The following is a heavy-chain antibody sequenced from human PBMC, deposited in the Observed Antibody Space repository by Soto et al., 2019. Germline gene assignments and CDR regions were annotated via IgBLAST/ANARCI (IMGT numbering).Heavy chain of an antibody. Sequence: EGSLRLSCAASGFTFSSYWMSWVRQAPGKGLEWVANIKQDGSEKYYVDSVKGRFTISRDNAKNSLYLQMNSLRAEDTAVYYCARTILTGYYLIYYYYGMDVWGQGTTVTVSS. D-gene: IGHD3-9*01. CDR1: GFTFSSYW. V-gene: IGHV3-7*01. CDR2: IKQDGSEK. CDR3: ARTILTGYYLIYYYYGMDV. J-gene: IGHJ6*02.